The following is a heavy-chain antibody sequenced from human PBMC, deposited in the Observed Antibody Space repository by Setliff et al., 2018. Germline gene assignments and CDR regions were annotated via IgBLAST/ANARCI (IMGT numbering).Heavy chain of an antibody. J-gene: IGHJ4*02. CDR1: GYTFTDYY. CDR2: VDPEDGHT. D-gene: IGHD3-10*01. V-gene: IGHV1-69-2*01. Sequence: ASVKVSCKASGYTFTDYYMHWVQQAPGKGLEWMGRVDPEDGHTKYAEKFQGRITISADMSLDIAHMELGSLTSEDTAVYYCTTGLRHGVPYFDLWGQGTLVTVPQ. CDR3: TTGLRHGVPYFDL.